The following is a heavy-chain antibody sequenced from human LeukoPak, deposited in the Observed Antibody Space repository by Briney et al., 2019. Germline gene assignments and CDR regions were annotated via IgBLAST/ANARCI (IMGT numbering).Heavy chain of an antibody. Sequence: SETLSLTCTVSGGSISSGGYYWSWIRQHPGKGLEWIGYIYYSGSTYYNPSLKSRVTISVDTSKNQFSLKLSSVTAADTAVYYCARVVWRYYDSSGYIDYWGQGTLVTVSS. CDR3: ARVVWRYYDSSGYIDY. J-gene: IGHJ4*02. D-gene: IGHD3-22*01. CDR1: GGSISSGGYY. CDR2: IYYSGST. V-gene: IGHV4-31*03.